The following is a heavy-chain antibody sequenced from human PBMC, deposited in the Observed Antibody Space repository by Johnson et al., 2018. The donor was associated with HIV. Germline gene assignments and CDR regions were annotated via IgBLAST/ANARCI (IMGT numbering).Heavy chain of an antibody. J-gene: IGHJ3*02. V-gene: IGHV3-30-3*01. CDR2: ISYDGSNK. CDR3: ASPYYYDSSGSPRYAFDI. D-gene: IGHD3-22*01. Sequence: QVQLVESGGGVVQPGRSLRLSCAASGFTFSSYAMHWVRQAPGKGLEWVAVISYDGSNKYYADSVKGRFPVPSDNSKNTLYLQMNSLRAEDTAVYYCASPYYYDSSGSPRYAFDIWGQGTMVTVSS. CDR1: GFTFSSYA.